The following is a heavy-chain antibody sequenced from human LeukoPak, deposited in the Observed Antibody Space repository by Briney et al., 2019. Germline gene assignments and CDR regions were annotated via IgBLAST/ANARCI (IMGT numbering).Heavy chain of an antibody. Sequence: GGSLRLSCAASGFTFRSYGTHWVRQAPGKGLEWVAVVWYDGTNIYYAESVKGRFTISRDNSKNTLYLQMNSLRAEDTAVYYCAKDRSSGYYSFDYWGQGTLVTVSS. CDR2: VWYDGTNI. D-gene: IGHD3-22*01. V-gene: IGHV3-33*06. CDR3: AKDRSSGYYSFDY. CDR1: GFTFRSYG. J-gene: IGHJ4*02.